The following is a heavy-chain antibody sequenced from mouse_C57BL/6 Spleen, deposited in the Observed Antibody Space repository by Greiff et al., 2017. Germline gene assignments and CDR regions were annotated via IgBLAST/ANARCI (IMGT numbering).Heavy chain of an antibody. CDR1: GYTFTDYE. J-gene: IGHJ3*01. CDR3: TRPPTGTGFAY. CDR2: IDPETGGT. Sequence: QVQLQQSGAELVRPGASVTLSCKASGYTFTDYEMHWVKQTPVHGLEWIGAIDPETGGTAYNQKFKGKAILTADKSSSTAYMELRSLTSEDSAVYYCTRPPTGTGFAYWGQGTLVTVSA. D-gene: IGHD4-1*02. V-gene: IGHV1-15*01.